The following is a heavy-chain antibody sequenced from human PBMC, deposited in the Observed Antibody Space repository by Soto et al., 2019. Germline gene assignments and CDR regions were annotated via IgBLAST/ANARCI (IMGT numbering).Heavy chain of an antibody. CDR1: GGSFSGYY. D-gene: IGHD4-17*01. J-gene: IGHJ6*03. V-gene: IGHV4-34*01. CDR2: INHSGST. Sequence: SETLSLTCAVYGGSFSGYYWSWIRQPPGKGLEWIGEINHSGSTNYNPSLKSRVTISVDTSKNQFSLKLSSVTAADTAVYYCARGPRRVTTFMDVWGKGTTVTVSS. CDR3: ARGPRRVTTFMDV.